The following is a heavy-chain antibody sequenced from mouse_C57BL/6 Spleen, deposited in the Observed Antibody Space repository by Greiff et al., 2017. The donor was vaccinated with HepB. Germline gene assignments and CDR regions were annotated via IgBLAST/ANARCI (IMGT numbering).Heavy chain of an antibody. D-gene: IGHD1-1*01. CDR3: TRGSTTPFDY. Sequence: VQLQESGAELVRPGASVTLSCKASGYTFTDYEMHWVKQTPVHGLEWIGAIDPETGGTAYNQKFKGKAILTADKSSSTAYMELRSLTSEDSAVYYCTRGSTTPFDYWGQGTTLTVSS. V-gene: IGHV1-15*01. J-gene: IGHJ2*01. CDR1: GYTFTDYE. CDR2: IDPETGGT.